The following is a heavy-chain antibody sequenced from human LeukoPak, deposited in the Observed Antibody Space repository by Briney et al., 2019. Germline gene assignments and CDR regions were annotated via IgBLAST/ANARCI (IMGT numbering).Heavy chain of an antibody. CDR3: ARAIRYYYGSGLDY. CDR2: IRYDGSNK. CDR1: GFTFRSYG. V-gene: IGHV3-30*02. J-gene: IGHJ4*02. D-gene: IGHD3-10*01. Sequence: PGGSLRLSCAASGFTFRSYGIHWVRQAPGRGLEWVAFIRYDGSNKYYADSVKGRFTISRDNAKNTLYLQMNSLRAEDTAVYYCARAIRYYYGSGLDYWGQGTLVTVSS.